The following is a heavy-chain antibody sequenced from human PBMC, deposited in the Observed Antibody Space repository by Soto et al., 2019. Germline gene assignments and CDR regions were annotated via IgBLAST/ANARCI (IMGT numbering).Heavy chain of an antibody. J-gene: IGHJ4*02. CDR2: ISWNSGSI. D-gene: IGHD1-26*01. Sequence: EVQLVESGGGLVQPGRSLRLSCAASGFTFDDYAMHWVRQAPGKGLEWVSGISWNSGSIGYADSVKGRFTISRDNAKNSLYLQMNSLRAEDTALYYCAKAAPYAREGYFDYWGQGTLVTVSS. CDR3: AKAAPYAREGYFDY. CDR1: GFTFDDYA. V-gene: IGHV3-9*01.